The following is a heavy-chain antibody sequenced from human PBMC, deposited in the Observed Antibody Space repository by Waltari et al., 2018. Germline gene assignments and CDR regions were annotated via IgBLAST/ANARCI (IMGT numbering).Heavy chain of an antibody. CDR2: IYVGGTT. CDR1: GDSVVSNY. J-gene: IGHJ5*02. Sequence: QVQLHESGPGLVQPSETLSLACSVSGDSVVSNYWSWIRQSAGQGMEWIGRIYVGGTTNDNPALSGRVSMSVDMSKNQIFLKIMAGTAADTGVYYCARETRHGDWFDPWGQGTLVTVSS. CDR3: ARETRHGDWFDP. V-gene: IGHV4-4*07. D-gene: IGHD3-16*01.